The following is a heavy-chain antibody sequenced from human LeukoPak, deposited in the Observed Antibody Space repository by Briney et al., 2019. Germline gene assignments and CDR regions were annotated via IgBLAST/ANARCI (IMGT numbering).Heavy chain of an antibody. V-gene: IGHV1-18*01. J-gene: IGHJ3*02. CDR1: GYTFTSYG. D-gene: IGHD2-15*01. CDR3: ARALVVAATPSAFDI. Sequence: ASVKVACKASGYTFTSYGISWVRQTPGQGLEWMGWISAYNGNTNNAQKLEGRVTMTTDTSTSTAYMELRSLRSDDTAVYYCARALVVAATPSAFDIWGQGTMVTVSS. CDR2: ISAYNGNT.